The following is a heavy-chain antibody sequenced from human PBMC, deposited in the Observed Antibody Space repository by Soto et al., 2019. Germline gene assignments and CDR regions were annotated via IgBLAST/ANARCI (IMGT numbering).Heavy chain of an antibody. D-gene: IGHD1-20*01. CDR3: VRGPYNYNVPQDY. CDR1: GGPFSGYF. CDR2: INHSGIT. J-gene: IGHJ4*02. Sequence: SETLSLTCTVSGGPFSGYFWTWIRQPPGKGLEWLAEINHSGITNYNPSVESRVSMSVDTSKNQFSLRLYSVTAADTAVYYCVRGPYNYNVPQDYWGQGTLVTVSS. V-gene: IGHV4-34*01.